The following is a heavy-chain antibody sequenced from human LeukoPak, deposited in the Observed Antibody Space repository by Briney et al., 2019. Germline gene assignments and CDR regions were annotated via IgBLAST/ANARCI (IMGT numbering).Heavy chain of an antibody. CDR1: GGSISSGGYS. D-gene: IGHD3-22*01. Sequence: SQTLSLTCAVSGGSISSGGYSWSWIRQRPGKGLEWIGYIYHSGSTYYNPSLKSRVTISVDRSKNQFSLKLSSVTAADTAVYYCARSLGSSGYYSDAFDIWGQGTMVTVSS. CDR3: ARSLGSSGYYSDAFDI. CDR2: IYHSGST. J-gene: IGHJ3*02. V-gene: IGHV4-30-2*01.